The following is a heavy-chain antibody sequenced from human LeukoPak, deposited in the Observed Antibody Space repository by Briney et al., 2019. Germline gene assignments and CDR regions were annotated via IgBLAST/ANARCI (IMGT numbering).Heavy chain of an antibody. CDR2: ISVSDSYK. D-gene: IGHD2-21*01. CDR1: GFTFSGHS. Sequence: PGGSLRLSCAASGFTFSGHSMSWVRQAPGTGLEWVSSISVSDSYKYFADSVKGRFTISRDNAKSSLYLQMNSLTAEDTALYYCARLYFDAFDIWGQGTMVTVSS. V-gene: IGHV3-21*01. CDR3: ARLYFDAFDI. J-gene: IGHJ3*02.